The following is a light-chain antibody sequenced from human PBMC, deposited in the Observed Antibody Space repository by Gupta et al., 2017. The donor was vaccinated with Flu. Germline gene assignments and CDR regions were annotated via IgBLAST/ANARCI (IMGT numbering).Light chain of an antibody. CDR3: QSYDSISGDLI. J-gene: IGLJ2*01. CDR1: SGSIATNY. V-gene: IGLV6-57*01. Sequence: NFMLTQPHSVSGSPGKTVTISCTRSSGSIATNYVQWYQQRPGSSPTTVIYEDGQRLSGVPDRFSGSIDSSSNSASLTISGLKTEDEADYDCQSYDSISGDLIFGGGTKLTVL. CDR2: EDG.